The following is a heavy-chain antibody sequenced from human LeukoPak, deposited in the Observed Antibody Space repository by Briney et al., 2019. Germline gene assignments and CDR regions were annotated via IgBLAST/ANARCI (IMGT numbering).Heavy chain of an antibody. D-gene: IGHD2-8*02. J-gene: IGHJ5*02. CDR2: ISAYNGNT. CDR1: GYTFTSYS. V-gene: IGHV1-18*01. Sequence: ASAKVSCKASGYTFTSYSISWVRQAPGRGPEWMGWISAYNGNTNYAQKLQGGVTMTTDTSTSTAYMELRSLRSDDTAVYYCARVTILVATGTDWFDPWGQGTLVTVSS. CDR3: ARVTILVATGTDWFDP.